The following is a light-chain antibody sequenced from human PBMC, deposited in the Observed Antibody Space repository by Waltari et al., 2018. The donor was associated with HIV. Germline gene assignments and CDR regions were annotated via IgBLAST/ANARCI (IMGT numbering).Light chain of an antibody. CDR3: QQYGTFPRT. CDR1: QSVSSSD. V-gene: IGKV3-20*01. Sequence: EIVLTQSPGTLSLSPGERATLSCRASQSVSSSDLAWYQQKPGQAPRLLIYGASSRATGISDRFSGSGSGTDFTLTISRLEPEDFAVYYCQQYGTFPRTFGQGTKVEIK. J-gene: IGKJ1*01. CDR2: GAS.